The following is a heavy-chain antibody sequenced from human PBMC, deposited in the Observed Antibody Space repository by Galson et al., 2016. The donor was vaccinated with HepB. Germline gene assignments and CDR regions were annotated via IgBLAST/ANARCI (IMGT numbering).Heavy chain of an antibody. V-gene: IGHV3-21*01. Sequence: SLRLSCAASGFTFTSYTMNWVRQSPGKGLEWVSSIRGRSSYPYYADSVKGRFTISSDNSKNSLYLQMNSLRAEDTAIYYCARTPGYSGTWYDAFDIWGPGTIVTVSS. CDR3: ARTPGYSGTWYDAFDI. CDR2: IRGRSSYP. J-gene: IGHJ3*02. CDR1: GFTFTSYT. D-gene: IGHD6-13*01.